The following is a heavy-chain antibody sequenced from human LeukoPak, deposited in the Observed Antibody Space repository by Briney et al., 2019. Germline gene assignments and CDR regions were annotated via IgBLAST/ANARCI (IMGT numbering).Heavy chain of an antibody. CDR2: INPSGGST. J-gene: IGHJ6*02. V-gene: IGHV1-46*01. CDR1: GYTFTSYY. Sequence: ASVKVSFKASGYTFTSYYMHWVRQAPGQGLEWMGIINPSGGSTSYAQKFQGRVTMTRDTSTSTVYMELSSLRSEDTAVYYCARQGLLWFGEFQYGMDVWDQGTTVTVSS. CDR3: ARQGLLWFGEFQYGMDV. D-gene: IGHD3-10*01.